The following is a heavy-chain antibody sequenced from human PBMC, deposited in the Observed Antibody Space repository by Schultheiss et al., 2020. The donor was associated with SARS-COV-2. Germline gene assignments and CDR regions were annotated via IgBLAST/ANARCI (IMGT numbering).Heavy chain of an antibody. CDR2: IYYSGST. V-gene: IGHV4-59*08. CDR3: ARTGPNYCSSTSCYSDWFDP. CDR1: GGSISSYY. D-gene: IGHD2-2*02. J-gene: IGHJ5*02. Sequence: SETLSLTCTVSGGSISSYYWSWIRQPPGKGLEWIGYIYYSGSTNYNPSLKSRVTISVDTSKNQFSLKLSSVTAADTAVYYCARTGPNYCSSTSCYSDWFDPWGQGTLVTVSS.